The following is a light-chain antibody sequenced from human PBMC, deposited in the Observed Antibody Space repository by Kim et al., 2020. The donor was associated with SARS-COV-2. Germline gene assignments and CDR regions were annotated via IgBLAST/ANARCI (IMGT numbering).Light chain of an antibody. CDR1: NIGSNS. V-gene: IGLV3-21*04. Sequence: APGKTARITWGGSNIGSNSVNWYRQKPGQAPVLVMYYDSDRPSGIPERFSASKSGSTATLTISRVEAGDEADYYCQVWDRSSDHWVFGGGTQLTVL. CDR2: YDS. J-gene: IGLJ3*02. CDR3: QVWDRSSDHWV.